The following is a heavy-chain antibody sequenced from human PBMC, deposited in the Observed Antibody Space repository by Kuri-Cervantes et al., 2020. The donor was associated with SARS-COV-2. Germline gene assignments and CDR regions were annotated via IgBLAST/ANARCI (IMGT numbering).Heavy chain of an antibody. Sequence: SETLSLTCTVSGASISNRSYYWSWIRQPAGKGLEWIGRFYTTERINYNPSLKSRVTISVDTSKNQFSLRLTSVTAADTAVYYCARDVVHTYGWRSFDYWGQGSLVTVSS. CDR2: FYTTERI. V-gene: IGHV4-61*02. CDR3: ARDVVHTYGWRSFDY. D-gene: IGHD5-18*01. J-gene: IGHJ4*02. CDR1: GASISNRSYY.